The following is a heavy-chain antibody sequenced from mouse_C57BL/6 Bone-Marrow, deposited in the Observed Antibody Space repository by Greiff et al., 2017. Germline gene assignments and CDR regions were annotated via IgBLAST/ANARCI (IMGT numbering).Heavy chain of an antibody. Sequence: QVQLQQSGAELARPGASVKLSCKASGYTFTSYGISWVKQRTGLGLEWIGEIYPRSGNTYYNEKFKGKATLTADKSSSTAYMELRSLTSEDSAVYFCARSLLWYHYFDYWGQGTTLTVSS. V-gene: IGHV1-81*01. CDR3: ARSLLWYHYFDY. CDR1: GYTFTSYG. CDR2: IYPRSGNT. D-gene: IGHD2-1*01. J-gene: IGHJ2*01.